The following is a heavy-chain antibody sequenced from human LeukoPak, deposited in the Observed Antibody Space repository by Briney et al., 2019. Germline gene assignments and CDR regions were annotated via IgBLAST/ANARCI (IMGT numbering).Heavy chain of an antibody. CDR3: VYGYSTSWSYYFDY. Sequence: PSETLSLTCTVSGGSSSSYYWSWIRQPPGKGLEWIGYIYYTVSTNYNPSLKSRVTMSVDTPKTQFSLKLSSVTAADTAVYYCVYGYSTSWSYYFDYWGQGTLVTVSS. CDR2: IYYTVST. CDR1: GGSSSSYY. D-gene: IGHD6-13*01. J-gene: IGHJ4*02. V-gene: IGHV4-59*08.